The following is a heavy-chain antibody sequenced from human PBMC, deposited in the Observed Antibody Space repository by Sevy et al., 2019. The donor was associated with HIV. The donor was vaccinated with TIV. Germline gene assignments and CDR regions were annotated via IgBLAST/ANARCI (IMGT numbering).Heavy chain of an antibody. CDR2: ISYDGSNK. J-gene: IGHJ4*02. D-gene: IGHD1-26*01. CDR1: GFTFSSYG. CDR3: EKTFLIVGAPVDY. Sequence: GGSLRLSCAASGFTFSSYGMHWVRQAPGKGLEWVAVISYDGSNKYYADSVKGRFTISRDNSKNTLYLQMNSLRAEDTAVDYCEKTFLIVGAPVDYWGQGTLVTVSS. V-gene: IGHV3-30*18.